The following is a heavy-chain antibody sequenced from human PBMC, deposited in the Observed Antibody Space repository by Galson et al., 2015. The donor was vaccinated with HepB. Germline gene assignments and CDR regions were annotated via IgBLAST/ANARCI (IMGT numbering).Heavy chain of an antibody. CDR1: GFTFDNYG. CDR3: AKGGSEVLVIADY. V-gene: IGHV3-30*18. Sequence: SLRLSCAASGFTFDNYGIHWVRQAPGKGLEWVAVISYDGSNKYYADSVKGRFTISRDNSKNTVYLQMNSLRAEDTAVYYCAKGGSEVLVIADYWGQGTLVTVSS. D-gene: IGHD3-22*01. J-gene: IGHJ4*02. CDR2: ISYDGSNK.